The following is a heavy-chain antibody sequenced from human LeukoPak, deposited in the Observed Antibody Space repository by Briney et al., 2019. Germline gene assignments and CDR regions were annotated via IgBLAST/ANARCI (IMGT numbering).Heavy chain of an antibody. V-gene: IGHV4-59*01. J-gene: IGHJ4*02. D-gene: IGHD2-15*01. CDR2: IYYSGST. CDR3: ARVYCSGGSCSYFDY. CDR1: DGSFSDYY. Sequence: SETLSLTCGVYDGSFSDYYWSWIRQPPGKGLEWIGYIYYSGSTNYNPSLKSRVTISVDTSKNQFSLKLSSVTAADTAVYYCARVYCSGGSCSYFDYWGQGTLVTVSS.